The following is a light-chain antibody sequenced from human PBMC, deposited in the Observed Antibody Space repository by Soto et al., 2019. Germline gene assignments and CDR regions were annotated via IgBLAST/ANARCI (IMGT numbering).Light chain of an antibody. CDR2: GAS. V-gene: IGKV3-15*01. J-gene: IGKJ4*01. CDR1: QSVSSN. CDR3: QQVESYPST. Sequence: EILMTQSPATLSVSPGERATLSCRASQSVSSNLAWYQQKPGQAPRLLIYGASTRATGIPARFSGSGFGTDFTLTITRLQPEDFATYYCQQVESYPSTFGGGTKVDIK.